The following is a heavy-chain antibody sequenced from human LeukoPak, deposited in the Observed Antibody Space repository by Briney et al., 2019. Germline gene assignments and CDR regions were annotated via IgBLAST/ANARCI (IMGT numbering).Heavy chain of an antibody. CDR3: ARLAAAGFGYFDY. D-gene: IGHD6-13*01. Sequence: ASVKVPCKASGGTFSSYAISWVRQAPGQGLEWMGGIIPIFGTANYAQKFQGRVTITTDESTSTAYMELSSLRSEDTAVYYCARLAAAGFGYFDYWGQGTLVTVSS. CDR1: GGTFSSYA. V-gene: IGHV1-69*05. CDR2: IIPIFGTA. J-gene: IGHJ4*02.